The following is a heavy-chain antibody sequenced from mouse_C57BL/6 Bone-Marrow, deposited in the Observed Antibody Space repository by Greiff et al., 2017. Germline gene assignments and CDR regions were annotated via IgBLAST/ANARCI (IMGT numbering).Heavy chain of an antibody. CDR1: GYTFTNYW. CDR2: IYPGGGYT. J-gene: IGHJ2*01. Sequence: VQLQQSGAELVRPGTSVKMSCKASGYTFTNYWIGWAKQRPGHGLEWSGDIYPGGGYTNYNEKFKGKATLTVDKSYSTAYMQFSSLTSADSAIDYCARGDFYDGYLDYWGQGTTLTGSS. V-gene: IGHV1-63*01. D-gene: IGHD2-3*01. CDR3: ARGDFYDGYLDY.